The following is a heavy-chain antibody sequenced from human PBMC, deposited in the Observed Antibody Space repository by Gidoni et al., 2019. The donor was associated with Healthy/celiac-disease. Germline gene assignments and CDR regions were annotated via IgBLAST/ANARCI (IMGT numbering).Heavy chain of an antibody. J-gene: IGHJ6*02. D-gene: IGHD3-10*01. Sequence: QVQLVESGGGFVKPGGSLRLSSAASGFTFRDYYLSCIRQAPRKWMEWVSYISRSGSTIYYADAVKGRFTISRDNAKNSLYLQMNSLRAEDTAVYYWARDPVYGSGSYSPGGVYYGMDVWGQGTTVTVSS. V-gene: IGHV3-11*01. CDR3: ARDPVYGSGSYSPGGVYYGMDV. CDR1: GFTFRDYY. CDR2: ISRSGSTI.